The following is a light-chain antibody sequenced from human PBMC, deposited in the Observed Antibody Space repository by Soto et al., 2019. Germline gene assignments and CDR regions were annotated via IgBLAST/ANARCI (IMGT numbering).Light chain of an antibody. CDR1: QSVSSN. V-gene: IGKV3-15*01. Sequence: DIVMTHSPATLPVSPGEIATLSCRSSQSVSSNLAWYQQKPGQAPRFLIYGASTRATGIPARFSGSGSGTEFTLTISSLQSEDFEVYYCQQYDNGPLTFGGGTKVDIK. J-gene: IGKJ4*01. CDR3: QQYDNGPLT. CDR2: GAS.